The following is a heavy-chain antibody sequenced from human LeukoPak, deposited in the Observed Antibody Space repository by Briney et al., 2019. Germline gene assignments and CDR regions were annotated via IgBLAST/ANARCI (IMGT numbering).Heavy chain of an antibody. J-gene: IGHJ4*02. CDR1: GGSLSSYY. V-gene: IGHV4-59*01. Sequence: SETLSLTCTISGGSLSSYYWNWIRQPPGKGLEWIGYVYYSGSTNYNPSLQSRVTISVDTSKNQFSLELSSVTAADTAVYYCASGRRDGYNHFDYWGQGTLVTVSS. D-gene: IGHD5-24*01. CDR2: VYYSGST. CDR3: ASGRRDGYNHFDY.